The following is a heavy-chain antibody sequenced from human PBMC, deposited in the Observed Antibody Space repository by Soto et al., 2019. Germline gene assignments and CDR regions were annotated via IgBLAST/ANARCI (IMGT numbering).Heavy chain of an antibody. CDR1: GGSISSYY. D-gene: IGHD3-16*01. Sequence: SETLSLTCTVSGGSISSYYWSWIRQPPGKGLEWIGYIYYSGSTNYNPSLKSRVTISVDTSKNQFSLKLNSVTAADTAVYYCARRADDLGDYYYYYYMDVWGKGTTVTVSS. CDR2: IYYSGST. V-gene: IGHV4-59*08. J-gene: IGHJ6*03. CDR3: ARRADDLGDYYYYYYMDV.